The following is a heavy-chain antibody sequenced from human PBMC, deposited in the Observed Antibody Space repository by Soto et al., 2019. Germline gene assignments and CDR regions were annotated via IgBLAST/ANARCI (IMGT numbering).Heavy chain of an antibody. CDR3: ARHLMSGYSSGWYQFDY. V-gene: IGHV5-10-1*03. Sequence: EVQLVQSGAEVKKPGESLRISCKGSGYSFTRYWISWVRQMPGKGLEWMGRIDPSDSYTNYSPSFQGHVTISADKSISTAYLQWSSLKASDTAMYYCARHLMSGYSSGWYQFDYWGQGTLVTVSS. D-gene: IGHD6-19*01. CDR1: GYSFTRYW. J-gene: IGHJ4*02. CDR2: IDPSDSYT.